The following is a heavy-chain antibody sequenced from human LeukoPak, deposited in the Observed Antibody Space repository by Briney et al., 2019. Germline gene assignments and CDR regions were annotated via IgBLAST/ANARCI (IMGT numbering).Heavy chain of an antibody. CDR1: GLTFSSYG. CDR2: ISGSGGST. Sequence: GGSLRLSCAASGLTFSSYGMSWVRQAPGKGLEWVSAISGSGGSTYYADSVKGRFTISRDNAKNTLYLQMYSLRAEDTAVYYCARDGGIVTPTTPEAWGQGTLVTVSS. J-gene: IGHJ5*02. D-gene: IGHD1-26*01. V-gene: IGHV3-23*01. CDR3: ARDGGIVTPTTPEA.